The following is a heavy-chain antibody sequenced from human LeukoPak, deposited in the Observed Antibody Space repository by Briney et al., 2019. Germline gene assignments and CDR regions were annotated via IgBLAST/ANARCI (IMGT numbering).Heavy chain of an antibody. D-gene: IGHD2-2*01. V-gene: IGHV3-43*02. CDR3: AKDSSTSPYNYYYYMDV. J-gene: IGHJ6*03. CDR2: ISGDGGST. CDR1: GFTFDDYA. Sequence: GGSLRLSCAASGFTFDDYAMHWVRQAPGKGLEWVSLISGDGGSTYYADSVKGRFAISRDNSKNSLYLQMNSLRTEDTALYYCAKDSSTSPYNYYYYMDVWGKGTTVTVSS.